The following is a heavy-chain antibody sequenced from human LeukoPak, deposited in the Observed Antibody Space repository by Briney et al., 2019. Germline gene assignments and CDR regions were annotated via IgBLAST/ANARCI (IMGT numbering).Heavy chain of an antibody. Sequence: SETLSLTCTASGGSISSSYWSWIRQPPGKGLEWVGYIYYSGSPYYNPSLESRVTISVDTSKNQLSLKLSSVTAADTAVYYCARVRVVRGVTYYFDYWGQGTLVTVSS. J-gene: IGHJ4*02. CDR2: IYYSGSP. V-gene: IGHV4-59*01. CDR1: GGSISSSY. CDR3: ARVRVVRGVTYYFDY. D-gene: IGHD3-10*01.